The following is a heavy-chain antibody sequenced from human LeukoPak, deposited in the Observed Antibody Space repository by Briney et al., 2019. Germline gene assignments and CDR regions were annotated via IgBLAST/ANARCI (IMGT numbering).Heavy chain of an antibody. CDR2: IYYSGST. J-gene: IGHJ4*02. V-gene: IGHV4-61*08. CDR3: ARVDYSNYVLDY. Sequence: SETLSLTCTVSGGSISSGGYYWSWIRQHPGKGLEWIGYIYYSGSTNYNPSLKSRVAISVDTSKNQFSLKLSSVTAADTAVYYCARVDYSNYVLDYWGQGTLVTVSS. D-gene: IGHD4-11*01. CDR1: GGSISSGGYY.